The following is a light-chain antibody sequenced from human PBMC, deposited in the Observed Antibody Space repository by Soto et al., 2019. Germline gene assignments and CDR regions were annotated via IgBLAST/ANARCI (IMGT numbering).Light chain of an antibody. CDR3: QVWVSTSDPLYV. J-gene: IGLJ1*01. Sequence: SYELTQPASVSVAPGQTGRITCGGNNIGSKSVHWYQQEPGQAPVLVVYEDRDRPSGISERFSGSNTGNQATLTICRVAAGDEAYYYSQVWVSTSDPLYVFGTGTKVTV. V-gene: IGLV3-21*02. CDR2: EDR. CDR1: NIGSKS.